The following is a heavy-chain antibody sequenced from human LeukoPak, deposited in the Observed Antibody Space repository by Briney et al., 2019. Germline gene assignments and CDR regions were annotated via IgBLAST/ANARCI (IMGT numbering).Heavy chain of an antibody. V-gene: IGHV1-69*13. D-gene: IGHD2-2*01. CDR3: AITEDVVVLPAALGWFDP. J-gene: IGHJ5*02. Sequence: ASVKVSCKASGVSFSSCAINWVRQAPGQGLEWMGGLIPIFGTPQYAQTFQGRLTITADESTSTAYMELSSLRSEDTAVYYCAITEDVVVLPAALGWFDPWGQGTQVTVSS. CDR1: GVSFSSCA. CDR2: LIPIFGTP.